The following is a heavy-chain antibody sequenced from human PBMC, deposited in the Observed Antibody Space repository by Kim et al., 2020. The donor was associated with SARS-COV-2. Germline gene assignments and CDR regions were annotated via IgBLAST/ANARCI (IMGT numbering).Heavy chain of an antibody. V-gene: IGHV4-34*01. Sequence: NPSLKGRVTISVDTSKNQFSLKLSAVTAADTAVYYCAVAGIAAAGTIMDVWGQGTTVTVSS. D-gene: IGHD6-13*01. CDR3: AVAGIAAAGTIMDV. J-gene: IGHJ6*02.